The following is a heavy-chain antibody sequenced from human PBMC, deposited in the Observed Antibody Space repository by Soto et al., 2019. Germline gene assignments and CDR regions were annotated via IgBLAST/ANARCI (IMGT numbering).Heavy chain of an antibody. V-gene: IGHV3-30*03. CDR2: ISYDGINE. CDR3: VRREFKASEYSRDANGVEI. Sequence: HVQLVESGGGVVQPGRSLRLSCAASGFTFSSYGMHWVRQAPGKGLEWVAVISYDGINEYFADSVKGRLIITRDNSMNTLHLHMNSLRAEDTAVSYCVRREFKASEYSRDANGVEIWGQRTMVTVS. D-gene: IGHD5-12*01. CDR1: GFTFSSYG. J-gene: IGHJ3*02.